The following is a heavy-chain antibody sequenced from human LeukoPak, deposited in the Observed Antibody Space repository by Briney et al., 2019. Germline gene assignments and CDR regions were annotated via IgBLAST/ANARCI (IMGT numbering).Heavy chain of an antibody. D-gene: IGHD3-16*01. V-gene: IGHV4-4*02. CDR1: GGSISSSNW. J-gene: IGHJ4*02. CDR3: ALYDYVWGKLCDY. CDR2: IYHSGST. Sequence: SGTLSLTCAVSGGSISSSNWWSWVRQPPGKGLEWIGEIYHSGSTNYNPSLKSRVTISVDKSKNQFSLKLSSVTAADTAVYYCALYDYVWGKLCDYWGQGTLVTVSS.